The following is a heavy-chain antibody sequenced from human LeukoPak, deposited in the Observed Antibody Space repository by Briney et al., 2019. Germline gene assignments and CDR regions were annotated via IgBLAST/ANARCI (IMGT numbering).Heavy chain of an antibody. V-gene: IGHV3-30*18. CDR1: GFTFSSYA. J-gene: IGHJ4*02. CDR2: ISYDGSNK. CDR3: AKGTDPQQLVLFDY. D-gene: IGHD6-13*01. Sequence: GGSLRLSCAASGFTFSSYAMHWVRQAPGQGLEWLAVISYDGSNKYYADSVKGRFTISRDNSKNTLYLQMNSLRAEDTVVYYCAKGTDPQQLVLFDYWGQGTLVTVSS.